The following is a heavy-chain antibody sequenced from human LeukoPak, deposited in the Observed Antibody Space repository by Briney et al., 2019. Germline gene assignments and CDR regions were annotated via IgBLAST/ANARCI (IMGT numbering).Heavy chain of an antibody. J-gene: IGHJ4*02. V-gene: IGHV2-5*02. CDR3: AHRQLARDSEEFDY. D-gene: IGHD6-13*01. CDR1: GFSLSTSGVG. Sequence: SGPTLVNPTQTLTLTCTFSGFSLSTSGVGVGWIRQPPGKALEWLALIYWDDDKRYSPSLKSRLTITKDTSKNQVVLTMTNMDPVDIATYYCAHRQLARDSEEFDYWGQGTLVTVSS. CDR2: IYWDDDK.